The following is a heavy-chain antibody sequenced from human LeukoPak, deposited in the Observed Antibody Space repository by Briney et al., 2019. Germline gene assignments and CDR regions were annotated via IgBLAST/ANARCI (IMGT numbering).Heavy chain of an antibody. CDR2: INPNSGGT. V-gene: IGHV1-2*02. J-gene: IGHJ4*02. CDR3: ARDGPYSGSYYVY. CDR1: GYTFTGYY. D-gene: IGHD1-26*01. Sequence: ASVKDSCKASGYTFTGYYMHWVRQAPGQGLEWMGWINPNSGGTNYAQKFQGRVTMTRDTSISTAYMELSRLRSDDTAVYYCARDGPYSGSYYVYWGQGTLVTVSS.